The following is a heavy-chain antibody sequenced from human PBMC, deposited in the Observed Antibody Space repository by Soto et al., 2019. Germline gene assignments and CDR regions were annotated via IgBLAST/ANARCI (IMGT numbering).Heavy chain of an antibody. J-gene: IGHJ5*02. D-gene: IGHD3-3*01. CDR2: INPNSGGT. CDR3: ARASSEDYDFWSGYFDP. V-gene: IGHV1-2*02. Sequence: QVQLVQSGAEVKKPGSSVKVSCKASGYTFTGYYMHWVRQAPGQGLEWMGWINPNSGGTNYAQKFQGRVTMTRDTSISTAYMELSRLRSDDTAVYYCARASSEDYDFWSGYFDPWGQGTLVTVSS. CDR1: GYTFTGYY.